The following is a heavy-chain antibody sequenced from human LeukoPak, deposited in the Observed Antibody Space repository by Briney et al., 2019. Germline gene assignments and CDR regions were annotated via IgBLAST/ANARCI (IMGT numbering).Heavy chain of an antibody. J-gene: IGHJ5*02. D-gene: IGHD2-2*01. Sequence: GGSLRLSCAASGFTFSSYSMNWVRQAPGKGLEWVSSISSSSSYIYYADSVKGRFTISRDNAKNSLYLQMNSLRAEDTAVYYCARVSSSLVPAAIIARTDPWGQGTLVTVSS. CDR3: ARVSSSLVPAAIIARTDP. CDR2: ISSSSSYI. CDR1: GFTFSSYS. V-gene: IGHV3-21*01.